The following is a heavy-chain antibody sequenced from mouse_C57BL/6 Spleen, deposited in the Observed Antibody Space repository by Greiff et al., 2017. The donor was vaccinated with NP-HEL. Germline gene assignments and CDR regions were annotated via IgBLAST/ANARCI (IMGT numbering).Heavy chain of an antibody. CDR1: GYAFSSSW. D-gene: IGHD2-4*01. CDR3: ARKNDYDGYFDY. Sequence: QVQLQQSGPELVKPGASVKISCKASGYAFSSSWMNWVKQRPGKGLEWIGRIYPGDGDTNYNGKFKGKATLTADKSSSTAYMQLSSLTSEDSAVYFCARKNDYDGYFDYWGQGTTLTVSS. V-gene: IGHV1-82*01. J-gene: IGHJ2*01. CDR2: IYPGDGDT.